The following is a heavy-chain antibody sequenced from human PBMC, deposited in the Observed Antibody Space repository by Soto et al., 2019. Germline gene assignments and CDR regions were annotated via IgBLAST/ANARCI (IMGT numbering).Heavy chain of an antibody. Sequence: EVQLLESGGGLVQPGGSLRLSCAASGFTFSSYAMSWVRQAPGKRLEWVSAISGSGGSTYYADSVKGRFTISRDNSKNTLYLQMNSLRAEDTAVYYCAKGGRVRDGGQRTRSPYWGQGTLVTVSS. D-gene: IGHD2-15*01. V-gene: IGHV3-23*01. CDR1: GFTFSSYA. CDR3: AKGGRVRDGGQRTRSPY. CDR2: ISGSGGST. J-gene: IGHJ4*02.